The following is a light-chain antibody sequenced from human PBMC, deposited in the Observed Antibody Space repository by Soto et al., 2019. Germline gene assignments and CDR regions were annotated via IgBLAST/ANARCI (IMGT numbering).Light chain of an antibody. CDR2: LTS. V-gene: IGKV3-20*01. CDR1: QSIANNY. CDR3: QQYGSSPWT. J-gene: IGKJ1*01. Sequence: EIVLTQSPGTLSLSPGERATLSCRASQSIANNYLAWYQQRPGQAPRLLIYLTSNRAPGIPDRFSGSEHGADFTLNIRGLEPEDFGVYLYQQYGSSPWTFGHGTKVDVK.